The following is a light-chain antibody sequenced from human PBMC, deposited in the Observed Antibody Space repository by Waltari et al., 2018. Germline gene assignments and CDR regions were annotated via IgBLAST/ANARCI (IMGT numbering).Light chain of an antibody. V-gene: IGKV1D-16*01. Sequence: DIQMTQSPPSLSASVGDRVTITCRASQDISGWLGWLHQKPQQAPRSLIFAASTLQTGVPPRFTGSGSGTNFSLTISGLQPEDFGTYYCQQYNSFPLTFGGGTKVEIK. CDR3: QQYNSFPLT. CDR2: AAS. J-gene: IGKJ4*01. CDR1: QDISGW.